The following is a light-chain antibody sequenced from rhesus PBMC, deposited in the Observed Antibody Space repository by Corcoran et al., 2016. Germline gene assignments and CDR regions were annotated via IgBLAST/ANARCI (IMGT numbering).Light chain of an antibody. Sequence: AIQMTQSPSSLSASVGDTVTITCRASQSIGSNLAWYHQKPGKVPKLLIYVASTLPSEVPSRFRGSGSGTDVTLTISSLQPEDVATDYCQKCDSAPWTFGQGTKVEIK. V-gene: IGKV1-59*02. CDR1: QSIGSN. CDR2: VAS. J-gene: IGKJ1*01. CDR3: QKCDSAPWT.